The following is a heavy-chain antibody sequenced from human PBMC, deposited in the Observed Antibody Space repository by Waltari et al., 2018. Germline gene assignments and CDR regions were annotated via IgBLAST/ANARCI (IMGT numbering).Heavy chain of an antibody. CDR1: GFTLSGDG. J-gene: IGHJ4*02. D-gene: IGHD1-26*01. CDR2: IKQDGSEK. V-gene: IGHV3-7*01. CDR3: ARDPSGSYYWDY. Sequence: EVQLVESGGGLVQPGGSLRLSCAASGFTLSGDGESGVGQAPGKGLEWVANIKQDGSEKYYVDSVKGRFTISRDNAKNSLYLQMNSLRAEDTAVYYCARDPSGSYYWDYWGQGTLVTVSS.